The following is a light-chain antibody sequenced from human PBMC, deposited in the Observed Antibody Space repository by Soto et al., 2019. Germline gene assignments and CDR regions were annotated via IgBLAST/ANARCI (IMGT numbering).Light chain of an antibody. CDR2: DNN. CDR1: SYNIGNNY. V-gene: IGLV1-51*01. J-gene: IGLJ2*01. Sequence: QSVMTQPPSVSAAPGQSIAISCSGSSYNIGNNYVCWYQHLPGTAPKLLIYDNNKRPSVIPDRFSGSKSGTSATLDITGLQTGDEADYYCGTWDSSLSAVVFGGGTKVTVL. CDR3: GTWDSSLSAVV.